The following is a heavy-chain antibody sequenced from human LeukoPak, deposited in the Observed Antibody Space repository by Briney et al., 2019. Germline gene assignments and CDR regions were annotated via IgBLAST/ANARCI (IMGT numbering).Heavy chain of an antibody. CDR3: ARDSLFYSGESMDV. J-gene: IGHJ6*03. CDR2: IYYSGST. Sequence: SETLSLTCTVSGGSISSSSYYWGWIRQPPGKGLEWIGSIYYSGSTYYNPSLKSRVTISVDTSKNQFSLKLSSVTAADTAVCYCARDSLFYSGESMDVWGKGTTVTVSS. V-gene: IGHV4-39*07. CDR1: GGSISSSSYY. D-gene: IGHD5-12*01.